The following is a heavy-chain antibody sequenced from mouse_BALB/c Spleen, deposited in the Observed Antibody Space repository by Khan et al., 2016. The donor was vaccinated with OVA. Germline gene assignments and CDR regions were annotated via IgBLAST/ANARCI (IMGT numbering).Heavy chain of an antibody. V-gene: IGHV1S136*01. J-gene: IGHJ2*01. CDR1: GYTFTSYV. CDR2: IYPCNDDT. CDR3: AKNYSDDVYVDY. Sequence: VQLQQPGPELVKPGASVKMSCEASGYTFTSYVIHWVKQKPGQGLEWIGYIYPCNDDTKYNEKFKGQATLTSDTSSSTAYMELRSLTSENAAVYYCAKNYSDDVYVDYWGQGTTLTVSA. D-gene: IGHD2-12*01.